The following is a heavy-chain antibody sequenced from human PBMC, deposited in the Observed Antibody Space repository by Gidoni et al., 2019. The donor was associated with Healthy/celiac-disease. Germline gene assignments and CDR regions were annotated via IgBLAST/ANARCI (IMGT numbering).Heavy chain of an antibody. CDR3: ARAAWPMYSSSWTLGY. CDR1: GSTFISYA. CDR2: ISYDGSNN. J-gene: IGHJ4*02. Sequence: QVQLVESGGGVVQPGRSLRLCCAASGSTFISYAMPWVRQAPGKALEWVAVISYDGSNNYYADSVKGRFTISRDNSKNTLYLQMNSLRAEDTAVYYCARAAWPMYSSSWTLGYWGQGTLVTVSS. D-gene: IGHD6-13*01. V-gene: IGHV3-30*04.